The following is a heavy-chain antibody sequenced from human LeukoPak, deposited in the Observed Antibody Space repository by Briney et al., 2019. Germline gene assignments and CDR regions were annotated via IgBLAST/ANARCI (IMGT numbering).Heavy chain of an antibody. CDR1: GYTFTGYY. J-gene: IGHJ5*02. CDR2: INPNSGGT. CDR3: ARDGYTYGDNWFDP. Sequence: ASVKVSCKASGYTFTGYYMHWVRQAPGQGLEWMGWINPNSGGTSYAQKFQGRVTMTRDTSISTAYMELTRPTSDDTAVYYCARDGYTYGDNWFDPWGQGTLVTVSS. D-gene: IGHD5-18*01. V-gene: IGHV1-2*02.